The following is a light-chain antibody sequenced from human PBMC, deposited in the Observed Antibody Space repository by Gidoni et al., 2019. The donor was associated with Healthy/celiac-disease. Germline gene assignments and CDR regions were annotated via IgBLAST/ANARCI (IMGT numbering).Light chain of an antibody. V-gene: IGKV3-20*01. CDR1: PSVSSSY. Sequence: EIVLTQSPGTLSLSPGERATLSCRASPSVSSSYLAWYQQKPGQAPRLLIYGASSRATGIPDRFSGSGSGTDFTLTISRLEPEDFAVYYCQQYGSSPGTFXHXTKVEIK. CDR2: GAS. J-gene: IGKJ1*01. CDR3: QQYGSSPGT.